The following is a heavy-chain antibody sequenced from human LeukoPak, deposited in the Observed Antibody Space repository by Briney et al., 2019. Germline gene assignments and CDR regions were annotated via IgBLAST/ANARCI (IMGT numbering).Heavy chain of an antibody. Sequence: SETLSLTCTVSGGSIISYGWSWIRQPPGRGLEWIGYIYYTGSTNYNPSLNSRVTISVATSKNQFSLKLSTVIAADTAVYYCARVYTNSWYRGSLNFDYWGQGTRVTVSS. V-gene: IGHV4-59*01. D-gene: IGHD6-13*01. CDR3: ARVYTNSWYRGSLNFDY. J-gene: IGHJ4*02. CDR1: GGSIISYG. CDR2: IYYTGST.